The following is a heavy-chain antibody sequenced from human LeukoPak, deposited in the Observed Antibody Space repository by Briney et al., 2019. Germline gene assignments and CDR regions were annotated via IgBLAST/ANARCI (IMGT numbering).Heavy chain of an antibody. D-gene: IGHD6-19*01. V-gene: IGHV1-46*01. CDR2: INPNGGST. Sequence: GASVKVSCKAVGYSFTNYYMHWVRQARGQGLEWMGLINPNGGSTSYAEKFQGRVTMTRDMSTSTVYMELSSLRSDDTAVYYCATETPVAGNLIFDYWGQGTLVTVSS. CDR3: ATETPVAGNLIFDY. J-gene: IGHJ4*02. CDR1: GYSFTNYY.